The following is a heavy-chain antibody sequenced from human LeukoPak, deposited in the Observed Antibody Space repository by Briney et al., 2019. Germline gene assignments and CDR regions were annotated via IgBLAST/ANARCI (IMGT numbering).Heavy chain of an antibody. J-gene: IGHJ4*02. CDR2: IYGGGST. V-gene: IGHV3-66*01. Sequence: GGSLRLSCTASGFTFSSSWMHWVRQAPGEGLVWVSVIYGGGSTYYADSVKGRFTISRDDSKNTLYLQMNSLRADGTAVYYCARDLGQLWLEWGQGTLVTVSS. D-gene: IGHD5-18*01. CDR3: ARDLGQLWLE. CDR1: GFTFSSSW.